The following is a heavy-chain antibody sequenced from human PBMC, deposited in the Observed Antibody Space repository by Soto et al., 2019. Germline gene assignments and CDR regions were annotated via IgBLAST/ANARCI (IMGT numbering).Heavy chain of an antibody. CDR2: IHPSGGRT. Sequence: QVQLVQSGTEVKKPGASVNVSCKASGYTFTTHYMHWVRQAPGQGREWMGIIHPSGGRTTYGLKVQGRVTMTSDTSTNTVYVELTSLRSEDTAIYFCARAGENYGSGTLSPPLRYYFNSWGQGTLVTVSS. CDR1: GYTFTTHY. J-gene: IGHJ4*02. V-gene: IGHV1-46*01. CDR3: ARAGENYGSGTLSPPLRYYFNS. D-gene: IGHD3-10*01.